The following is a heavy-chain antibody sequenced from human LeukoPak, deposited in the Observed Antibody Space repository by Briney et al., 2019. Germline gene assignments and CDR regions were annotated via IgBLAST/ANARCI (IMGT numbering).Heavy chain of an antibody. CDR1: GDSVSSKNGA. CDR3: ARDLGTSGWYTFDF. J-gene: IGHJ5*01. D-gene: IGHD6-19*01. Sequence: SQTLSLTCAISGDSVSSKNGAWNWIRQSPPRGLKCLGRTYYRSKWYDEYADSVKGRITISPDTSKNQFSLHVYSVTPEDTAVYYCARDLGTSGWYTFDFWGQGTLVTVSS. CDR2: TYYRSKWYD. V-gene: IGHV6-1*01.